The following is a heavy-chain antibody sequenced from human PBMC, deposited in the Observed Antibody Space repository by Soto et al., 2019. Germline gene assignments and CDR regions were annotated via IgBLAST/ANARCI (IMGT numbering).Heavy chain of an antibody. V-gene: IGHV4-31*03. CDR3: ASGQLGGDSRQGGVDP. D-gene: IGHD6-13*01. J-gene: IGHJ5*02. CDR2: IYYSGST. CDR1: GGSISSGGYY. Sequence: QVQLQESGPGLVKPSQTLSLTCTVSGGSISSGGYYWSWIRQHPGKGLEWTGYIYYSGSTYYNPSLKRRVTISVDTSKNQFSLKLGSVTAADTAVYYCASGQLGGDSRQGGVDPWGQGTLVTVSS.